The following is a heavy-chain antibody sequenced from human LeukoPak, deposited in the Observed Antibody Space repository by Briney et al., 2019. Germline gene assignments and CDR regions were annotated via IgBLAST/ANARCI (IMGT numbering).Heavy chain of an antibody. CDR3: ARDDLGCSSTSCYFDY. Sequence: GGSLRLSCAASGFTFSTYSMNWVRRAPGKGLEWVSSISSTSSYIYSADSVKGRFTISRDNAKNSLYLQMNSLRAEDTAVYYCARDDLGCSSTSCYFDYWGQGALVTVSS. V-gene: IGHV3-21*01. CDR2: ISSTSSYI. J-gene: IGHJ4*02. D-gene: IGHD2-2*01. CDR1: GFTFSTYS.